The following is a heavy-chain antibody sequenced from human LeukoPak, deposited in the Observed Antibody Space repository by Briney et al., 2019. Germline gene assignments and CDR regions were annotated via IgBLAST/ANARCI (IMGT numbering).Heavy chain of an antibody. CDR2: INHSGST. CDR1: GGSFRGYH. J-gene: IGHJ4*02. V-gene: IGHV4-34*01. CDR3: ARGETGGSGSYSYYFDY. D-gene: IGHD3-10*01. Sequence: SETLSLTCAVYGGSFRGYHWSWIRQPPGKGLEWIGEINHSGSTNYNPSLKSRVTISVDTSKNQFSLKLSSVTAADTAVYYCARGETGGSGSYSYYFDYWGQGTLVTVSS.